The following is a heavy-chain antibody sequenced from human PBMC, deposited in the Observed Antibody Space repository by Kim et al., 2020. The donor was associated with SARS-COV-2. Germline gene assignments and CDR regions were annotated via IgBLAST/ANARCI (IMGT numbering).Heavy chain of an antibody. J-gene: IGHJ6*02. Sequence: VKGGFTSSRDNAKNSLYLQMNRLRAEDTAVYYCAREGISSGYSRGGMDVWGQGTTVTVSS. D-gene: IGHD3-22*01. V-gene: IGHV3-11*05. CDR3: AREGISSGYSRGGMDV.